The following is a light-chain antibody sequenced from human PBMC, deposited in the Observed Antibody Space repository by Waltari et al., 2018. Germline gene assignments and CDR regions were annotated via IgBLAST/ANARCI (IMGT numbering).Light chain of an antibody. J-gene: IGKJ1*01. Sequence: DIQMTQSPSSLSASVGDRVTITCRASQSITSSLNWYQQKPGKAPKLLIHTVSSLQSGVPSRFSGSGSGTDFTLTISSLQPEDFATYSCQQSYYAPWTFGQGIKVEIK. V-gene: IGKV1-39*01. CDR1: QSITSS. CDR3: QQSYYAPWT. CDR2: TVS.